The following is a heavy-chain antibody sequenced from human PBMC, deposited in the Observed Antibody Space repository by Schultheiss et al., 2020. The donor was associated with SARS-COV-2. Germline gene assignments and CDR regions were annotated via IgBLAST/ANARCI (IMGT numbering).Heavy chain of an antibody. CDR1: GFTFSSYW. CDR3: ARGGGTDGDYVGDDAFDI. J-gene: IGHJ3*02. CDR2: INWNGGST. Sequence: GESLKISCAASGFTFSSYWMHWVRQAPGKGLEWVSGINWNGGSTGYADSVKGRFTISRDNAKNSLYLQMNSLRAEDTALYYCARGGGTDGDYVGDDAFDIWGQGTMVTVSS. D-gene: IGHD4-17*01. V-gene: IGHV3-20*04.